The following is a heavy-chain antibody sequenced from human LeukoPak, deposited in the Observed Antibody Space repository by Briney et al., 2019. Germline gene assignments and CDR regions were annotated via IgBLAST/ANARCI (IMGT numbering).Heavy chain of an antibody. CDR2: IIPIFGTA. V-gene: IGHV1-69*13. CDR1: GGTFSSYA. CDR3: ARDRCSSTSCYAEYYGSGSYYVRFDY. Sequence: SVKVSYKASGGTFSSYAISWVRQAPGQGLEWMGGIIPIFGTANYAQKFQGRVTITADESTSTAYMELSSLRSEDTAVYYCARDRCSSTSCYAEYYGSGSYYVRFDYWGQGTLVTVSS. J-gene: IGHJ4*02. D-gene: IGHD3-10*01.